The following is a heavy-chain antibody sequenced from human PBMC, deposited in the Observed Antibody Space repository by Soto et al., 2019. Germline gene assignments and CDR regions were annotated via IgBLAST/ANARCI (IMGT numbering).Heavy chain of an antibody. CDR2: INADNGNT. D-gene: IGHD5-12*01. CDR3: ARGGAYSGYEYIDY. CDR1: GYRFTRYA. V-gene: IGHV1-3*01. J-gene: IGHJ4*02. Sequence: QVQLELSGAEVKKPGASVKVSCKASGYRFTRYAIHWVRQAPGQRLEWMGWINADNGNTKYSQNFQDRVTLTRDTSASTAYMDLSSLRSEDTAVYYCARGGAYSGYEYIDYWGQGTLVTVSS.